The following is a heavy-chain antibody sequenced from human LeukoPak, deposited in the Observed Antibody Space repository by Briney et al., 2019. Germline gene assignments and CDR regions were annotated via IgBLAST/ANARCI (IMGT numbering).Heavy chain of an antibody. CDR1: GYSFTSYW. J-gene: IGHJ4*02. Sequence: GESLKISCKGSGYSFTSYWIGWVRQMPGKGLEWMGIIYPGDSDTRHSPSFQGQVTISADKSISTAYLQWSSLKASDTAMYYCARIYCGGDCYDYYFDYWGQGTLVTVSS. V-gene: IGHV5-51*01. CDR2: IYPGDSDT. CDR3: ARIYCGGDCYDYYFDY. D-gene: IGHD2-21*01.